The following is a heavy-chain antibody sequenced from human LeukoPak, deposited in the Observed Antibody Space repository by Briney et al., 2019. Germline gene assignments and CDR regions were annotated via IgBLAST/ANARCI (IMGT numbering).Heavy chain of an antibody. CDR1: GFTFSSYE. CDR2: TSSSGSTM. D-gene: IGHD6-19*01. CDR3: AREISVAGAYYYYGMDV. V-gene: IGHV3-48*03. Sequence: GGSLRLSCAASGFTFSSYEMNWVRQAPGKGLEWVSYTSSSGSTMYYADSVKGRFTISRDNAKKSLYPQMNSLRAEDTAVYYCAREISVAGAYYYYGMDVWGKGTTVTVSS. J-gene: IGHJ6*04.